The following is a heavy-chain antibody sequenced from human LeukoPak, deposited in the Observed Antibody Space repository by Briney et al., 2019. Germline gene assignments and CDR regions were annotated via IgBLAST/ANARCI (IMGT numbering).Heavy chain of an antibody. D-gene: IGHD5-18*01. CDR2: INHSGST. CDR1: GGSISSGDYF. V-gene: IGHV4-39*07. Sequence: PSETLSLTCTVSGGSISSGDYFWSWIRQPPGKGLEWIGEINHSGSTNYNPSLKSRVTISVDTSKNQFSLKLSSVTAADTAVYYCARSTPWIQLWLDYYYYYMDVWGKGTTVTVSS. CDR3: ARSTPWIQLWLDYYYYYMDV. J-gene: IGHJ6*03.